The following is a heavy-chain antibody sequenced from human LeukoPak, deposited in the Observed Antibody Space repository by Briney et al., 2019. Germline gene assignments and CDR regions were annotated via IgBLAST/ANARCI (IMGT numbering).Heavy chain of an antibody. CDR2: IYTSGST. V-gene: IGHV4-61*02. CDR3: ARGVRFLEWLSGYFDY. Sequence: PSQTLSLTCTVSGGSISSGSYYWSWIRQPAGKGLEWIGRIYTSGSTNYNPSLKSRVTISVDTSKNQFSLKLSSVTAADTAVYYCARGVRFLEWLSGYFDYWGQGTLVTVSS. J-gene: IGHJ4*02. CDR1: GGSISSGSYY. D-gene: IGHD3-3*01.